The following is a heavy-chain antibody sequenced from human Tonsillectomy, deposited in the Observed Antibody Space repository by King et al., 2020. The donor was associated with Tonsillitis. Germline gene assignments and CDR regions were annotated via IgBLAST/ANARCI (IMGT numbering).Heavy chain of an antibody. V-gene: IGHV4-34*01. CDR3: ARGSLTIFGVAPHY. Sequence: HVQLQQWGAGLLKPSETLSLTCAVYGGSFRTYYWSWIRQPPGKGLEWIGEINHSGSTNYNPSLKSRVTISVDTSKNQFSLKVSSVTAADTALYYCARGSLTIFGVAPHYWGQGTLVTVSS. D-gene: IGHD3-3*01. J-gene: IGHJ4*02. CDR2: INHSGST. CDR1: GGSFRTYY.